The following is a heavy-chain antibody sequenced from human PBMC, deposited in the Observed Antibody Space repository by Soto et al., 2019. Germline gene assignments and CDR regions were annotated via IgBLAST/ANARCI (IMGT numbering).Heavy chain of an antibody. CDR3: ARDILVREEQWLVPNYYYYGMDV. V-gene: IGHV6-1*01. CDR1: GDSVSSNSAA. D-gene: IGHD6-19*01. CDR2: TYYRSKWYN. J-gene: IGHJ6*02. Sequence: QSQTLSLTCAISGDSVSSNSAAWNWIRQSPSRGLEWLGRTYYRSKWYNDYAVSVKSRITINPDTSKNQFSLQLNSVTPEDTAVYYCARDILVREEQWLVPNYYYYGMDVWGQGTTVTVSS.